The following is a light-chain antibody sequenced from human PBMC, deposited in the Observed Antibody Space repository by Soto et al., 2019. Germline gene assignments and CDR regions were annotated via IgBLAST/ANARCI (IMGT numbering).Light chain of an antibody. Sequence: AIRMTQSPSSFSASTGDRVTITCRASQSISSSLAWDQQKPGKAPKLLIHAASTLQSGVPSRFSGSGSGTDFTLTISCLQSEDFATYYCQQYYTYPLTFGGGTKVEIK. J-gene: IGKJ4*01. V-gene: IGKV1-8*01. CDR2: AAS. CDR1: QSISSS. CDR3: QQYYTYPLT.